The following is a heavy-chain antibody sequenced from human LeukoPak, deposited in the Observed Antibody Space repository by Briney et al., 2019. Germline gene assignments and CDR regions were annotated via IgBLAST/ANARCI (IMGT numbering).Heavy chain of an antibody. CDR1: GGSISSGSYY. CDR3: ARLLVVNSHKDFDS. Sequence: SETLSLTCTVSGGSISSGSYYWSWIRQHPGKGLEWIGYIFYSGSTYFNPSLKSRVTISLDMSKNQFSLNLSSVTAADTAVYYCARLLVVNSHKDFDSWGQGTLVTVSS. D-gene: IGHD2-15*01. V-gene: IGHV4-31*03. CDR2: IFYSGST. J-gene: IGHJ4*02.